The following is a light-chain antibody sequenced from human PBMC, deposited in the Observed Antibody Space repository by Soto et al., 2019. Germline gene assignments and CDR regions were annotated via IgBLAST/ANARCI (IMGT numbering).Light chain of an antibody. CDR2: GNN. Sequence: QAVVTQPPSVSGASGQGVTISCTGSSSSIGAGYDVHWYQQVPGTAPKLLIYGNNNRPSGVPDRFSGSKSGTSASLAITGLQAEDEADYYCQSYDSYLSHFYLFGTGTKLTVL. V-gene: IGLV1-40*01. J-gene: IGLJ1*01. CDR3: QSYDSYLSHFYL. CDR1: SSSIGAGYD.